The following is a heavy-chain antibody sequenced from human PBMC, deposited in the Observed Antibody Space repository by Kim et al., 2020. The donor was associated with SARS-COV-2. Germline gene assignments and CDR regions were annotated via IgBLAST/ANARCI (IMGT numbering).Heavy chain of an antibody. D-gene: IGHD3-22*01. J-gene: IGHJ5*02. CDR1: GFTFSSYG. V-gene: IGHV3-30*18. Sequence: GGSLRLSCAASGFTFSSYGMHWVRQAPGKGLEWVAVISYDGSNKYYADSVKGRFTISRDNSKNTLYLQMNSLRAEDTAVYYCAKDFTYYYDSPWGQGTLVTVSS. CDR3: AKDFTYYYDSP. CDR2: ISYDGSNK.